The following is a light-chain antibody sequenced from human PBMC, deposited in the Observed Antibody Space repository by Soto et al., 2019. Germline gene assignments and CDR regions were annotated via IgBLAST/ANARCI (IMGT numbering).Light chain of an antibody. CDR3: NSYTSSNPYV. CDR1: SSDVGSYNR. CDR2: EVS. Sequence: QSVLTQPPSVSGSPGQSVTISCTGTSSDVGSYNRVSWYQQPPGTAPKLVIYEVSNRPSGVPDRFSGSKSGNTASLTISGLQPEYEADYYCNSYTSSNPYVFGPGTEVT. J-gene: IGLJ1*01. V-gene: IGLV2-18*02.